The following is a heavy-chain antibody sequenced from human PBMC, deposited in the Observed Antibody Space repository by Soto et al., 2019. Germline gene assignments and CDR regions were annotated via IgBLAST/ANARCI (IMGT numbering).Heavy chain of an antibody. CDR3: AKAPSGSGSPYFDY. D-gene: IGHD3-10*01. J-gene: IGHJ4*02. V-gene: IGHV3-23*01. CDR2: ISVSGVST. CDR1: GFTFSSYA. Sequence: CGSLRLSCAVSGFTFSSYAMSRVRQAPGKGLEWVSTISVSGVSTYYADSVKGRFTISRDNSKNTLYLQMNSLRAEDTAVYYCAKAPSGSGSPYFDYWGQGTLVTVSS.